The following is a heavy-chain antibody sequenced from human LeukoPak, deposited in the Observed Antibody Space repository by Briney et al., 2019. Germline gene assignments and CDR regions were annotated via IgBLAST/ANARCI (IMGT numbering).Heavy chain of an antibody. CDR1: DYSISSGYY. D-gene: IGHD1-1*01. Sequence: PSETLSLTCTVSDYSISSGYYWGWIRQPPGKGLEWIGNIYHSGRTYYNPSLKSRVTISVDTPKNQFSLKLNSVTAADTAVYFCARRAYSAAYWKHFDYWGQGTLVTVSS. J-gene: IGHJ4*02. CDR3: ARRAYSAAYWKHFDY. V-gene: IGHV4-38-2*02. CDR2: IYHSGRT.